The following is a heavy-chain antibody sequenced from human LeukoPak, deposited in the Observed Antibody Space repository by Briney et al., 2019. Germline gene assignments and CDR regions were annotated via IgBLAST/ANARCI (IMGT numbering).Heavy chain of an antibody. Sequence: GGSLRLSCAASGFTYTSYWMSWVRQAPGKGLELVANINQDGSDRYYVASVKGRFTISRDNAKNSVYLQMNSLRVEDTAVYFCAKGGSGNGGEGDYWGQGTLVTVSS. V-gene: IGHV3-7*01. CDR1: GFTYTSYW. D-gene: IGHD4-23*01. CDR2: INQDGSDR. J-gene: IGHJ4*02. CDR3: AKGGSGNGGEGDY.